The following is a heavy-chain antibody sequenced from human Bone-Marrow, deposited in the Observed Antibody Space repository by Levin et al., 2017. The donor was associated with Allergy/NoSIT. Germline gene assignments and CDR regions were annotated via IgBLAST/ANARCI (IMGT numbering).Heavy chain of an antibody. CDR3: ARGGRSAVSVVDYAMDV. J-gene: IGHJ6*02. CDR2: ISWNSGSI. V-gene: IGHV3-9*01. D-gene: IGHD2-8*01. Sequence: QSGGSLRLSCAASGFMFEDHAIHWVRQAPGKGLEWVSGISWNSGSIGYADSVKGRFTISRDNAKNSLYLQMNGLRPEDTALYYCARGGRSAVSVVDYAMDVWGQGTTVTVSS. CDR1: GFMFEDHA.